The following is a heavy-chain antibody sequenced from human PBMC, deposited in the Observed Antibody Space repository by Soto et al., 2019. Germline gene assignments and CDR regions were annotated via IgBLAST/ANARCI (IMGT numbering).Heavy chain of an antibody. Sequence: GGSLRLSCAASGFTFSSYGMHWVRQAPGKGLEWVAVISYDGSNKYYADSVKGRFTISRDNSKNTLYLQMNSLRAEDTAVYYCAKVHWNNVDYYYYYYGMDVWGQGTTVTVSS. V-gene: IGHV3-30*18. CDR3: AKVHWNNVDYYYYYYGMDV. CDR2: ISYDGSNK. D-gene: IGHD1-1*01. J-gene: IGHJ6*02. CDR1: GFTFSSYG.